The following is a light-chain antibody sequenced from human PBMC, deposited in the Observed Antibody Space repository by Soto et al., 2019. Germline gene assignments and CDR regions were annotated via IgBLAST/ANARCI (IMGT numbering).Light chain of an antibody. J-gene: IGKJ1*01. CDR2: GAS. Sequence: EIVLTQSPGTLSLSPRERATLSCRASQSVSSSYLAWYQQKPGQAPRLLIYGASSRATGIPDRFSGSGSGTNFTRTISKLEPEDFAVYYCQQYGSSPRTFGQGTKVEIK. CDR3: QQYGSSPRT. CDR1: QSVSSSY. V-gene: IGKV3-20*01.